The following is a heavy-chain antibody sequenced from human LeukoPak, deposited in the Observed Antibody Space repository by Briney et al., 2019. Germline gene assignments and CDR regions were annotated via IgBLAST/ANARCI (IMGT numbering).Heavy chain of an antibody. J-gene: IGHJ4*02. Sequence: ASVKVSCKASGYTFTSYAMNWVRQAPGQGLEWMGWINPNNGGTNYAQKFQGRVTMTRDTSISTAYMELSRLRSDDTAVYYCARSSRMGYSYGYLNFDYWGQGTLVTVSS. CDR3: ARSSRMGYSYGYLNFDY. D-gene: IGHD5-18*01. CDR1: GYTFTSYA. V-gene: IGHV1-2*02. CDR2: INPNNGGT.